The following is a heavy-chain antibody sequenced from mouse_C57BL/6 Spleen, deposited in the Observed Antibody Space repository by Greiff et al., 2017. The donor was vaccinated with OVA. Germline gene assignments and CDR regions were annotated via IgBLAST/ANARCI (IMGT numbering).Heavy chain of an antibody. CDR3: ARYSNYGEDMDY. V-gene: IGHV1-59*01. CDR1: GYTFTSYW. J-gene: IGHJ4*01. Sequence: QVQLQQPGAELVRPGTSVKLSCKASGYTFTSYWMHWVKQRPGQGLEWIGVIDPSDSYTNYNQKFKGKATLTVDTSSSTAYMQLSSLTSEDSAVYYCARYSNYGEDMDYWGQGTSVTVSS. CDR2: IDPSDSYT. D-gene: IGHD2-5*01.